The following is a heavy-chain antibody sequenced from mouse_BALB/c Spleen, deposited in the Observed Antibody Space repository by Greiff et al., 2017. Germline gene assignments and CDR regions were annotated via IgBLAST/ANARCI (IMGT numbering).Heavy chain of an antibody. CDR2: INPNNGGT. D-gene: IGHD1-1*01. CDR3: AREVLRVPYAMDY. V-gene: IGHV1-18*01. Sequence: EVQLQQSGPELVKPGASVKIPCKASGYTFTDYNMYWVKQSHGKSLEWIGDINPNNGGTIYNQKFKGKATLTVDKSSSTAYMELRRLTSEDTAVYYCAREVLRVPYAMDYWGQGTSVTVSS. CDR1: GYTFTDYN. J-gene: IGHJ4*01.